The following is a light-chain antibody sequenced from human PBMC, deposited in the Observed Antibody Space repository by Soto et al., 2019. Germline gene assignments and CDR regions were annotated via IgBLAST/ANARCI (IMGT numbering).Light chain of an antibody. CDR2: AAS. CDR1: QSISSY. Sequence: DIQMTESPSSLSASVGVGVTITCRASQSISSYLNWYQQKPGKAPKLLIYAASRLQSGVPTRFSGSGAGTDVSLTISSLQPEDFATYYCQQSYSPPPITFGQGTRLEIK. V-gene: IGKV1-39*01. J-gene: IGKJ5*01. CDR3: QQSYSPPPIT.